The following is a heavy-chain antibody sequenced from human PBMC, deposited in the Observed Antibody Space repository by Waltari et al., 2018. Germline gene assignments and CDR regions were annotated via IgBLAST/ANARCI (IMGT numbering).Heavy chain of an antibody. J-gene: IGHJ4*02. Sequence: QVQLQESSPGLVKPSETLSLTCTVSGASLRDYYWTWIRQPPGKGLEWIGYMYYSGSTNYNPSLNSRVTMSVDTSKKQFSLKLTSVTAADTAVYYCARLLGITAAAKYFDYWSQGTLVTVSS. D-gene: IGHD6-13*01. CDR1: GASLRDYY. CDR2: MYYSGST. V-gene: IGHV4-59*08. CDR3: ARLLGITAAAKYFDY.